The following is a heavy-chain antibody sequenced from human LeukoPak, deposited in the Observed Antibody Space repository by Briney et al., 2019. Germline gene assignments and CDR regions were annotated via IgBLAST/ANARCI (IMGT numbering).Heavy chain of an antibody. CDR3: ARDDYSPLEY. CDR2: ITPIFGTA. J-gene: IGHJ4*02. CDR1: GGTFSSYA. V-gene: IGHV1-69*05. D-gene: IGHD4-11*01. Sequence: SVKVSCKASGGTFSSYAISWVRQAPGHGLEWMGRITPIFGTANYAQKFQGRVTITTDESTSTAYMELSSLRSEDTAVYYCARDDYSPLEYWGQGTLVTVSS.